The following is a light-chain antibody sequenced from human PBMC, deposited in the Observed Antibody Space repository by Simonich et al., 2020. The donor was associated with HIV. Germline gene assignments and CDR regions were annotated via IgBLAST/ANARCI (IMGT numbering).Light chain of an antibody. V-gene: IGKV4-1*01. CDR1: QSVFYSSNNKNY. Sequence: DIVMTQSPDSLAVSLGERATINCKSSQSVFYSSNNKNYLVWYQQKPGQPPKLLISWESPREAGVHARFSGSGSGTEFTLTISSLQAEDVAVYYCQQYYSTPRTFGQGTKVEIK. CDR3: QQYYSTPRT. CDR2: WES. J-gene: IGKJ1*01.